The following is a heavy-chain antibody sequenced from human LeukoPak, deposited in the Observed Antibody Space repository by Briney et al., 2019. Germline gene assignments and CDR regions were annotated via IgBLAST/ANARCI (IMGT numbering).Heavy chain of an antibody. CDR2: IYHSGST. D-gene: IGHD5-24*01. CDR1: GYSISSGYY. J-gene: IGHJ3*02. Sequence: SENLSLTCAVSGYSISSGYYWGWIRQPPGKGLEWIGSIYHSGSTYYNPSLKSRVTISVDTSKNQFSLKLSSVTAADTAVYYCARVGFATRGAFDIWGQGTMVTVSS. V-gene: IGHV4-38-2*01. CDR3: ARVGFATRGAFDI.